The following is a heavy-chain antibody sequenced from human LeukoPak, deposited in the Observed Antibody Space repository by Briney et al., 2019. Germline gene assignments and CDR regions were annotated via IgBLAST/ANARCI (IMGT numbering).Heavy chain of an antibody. V-gene: IGHV3-66*01. CDR3: ARGNSATTTFDF. CDR2: IMPGGHI. D-gene: IGHD4-17*01. J-gene: IGHJ4*02. Sequence: GGSLRLSCRASGFSVDSVFMNWVRQPPGKGLEWVSFIMPGGHIDYTNSVKGRFTISRDSFKNTLSLQMNSLRVDDSAVYYCARGNSATTTFDFWGQGTLVTVSS. CDR1: GFSVDSVF.